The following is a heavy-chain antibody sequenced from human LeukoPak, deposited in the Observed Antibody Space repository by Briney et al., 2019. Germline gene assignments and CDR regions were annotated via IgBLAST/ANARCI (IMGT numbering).Heavy chain of an antibody. CDR2: INHSGST. Sequence: SETLSLTCAVYGGSFSGYYWSWIRQPPGKGLEWIGEINHSGSTNYNPSLKSRVTISVDTSKNQFSLKLSSVTPADTAVYYCASLRHYYYYYMDVWGKGNTVTISS. CDR1: GGSFSGYY. CDR3: ASLRHYYYYYMDV. J-gene: IGHJ6*03. V-gene: IGHV4-34*01.